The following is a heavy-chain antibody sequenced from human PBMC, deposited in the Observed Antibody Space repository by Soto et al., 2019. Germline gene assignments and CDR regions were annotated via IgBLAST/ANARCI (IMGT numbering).Heavy chain of an antibody. CDR2: ISYDRKKE. Sequence: PGGSLRLSCASSVCPFSSYAMHCVRHSPGKGLEWVAVISYDRKKEVYADSVKGRFTITRDNYRDRLSLQMNSLRVEDTALYYCARDSPVEAQPYYGLEVWGQGTTIIVSS. CDR3: ARDSPVEAQPYYGLEV. CDR1: VCPFSSYA. J-gene: IGHJ6*01. V-gene: IGHV3-30*04.